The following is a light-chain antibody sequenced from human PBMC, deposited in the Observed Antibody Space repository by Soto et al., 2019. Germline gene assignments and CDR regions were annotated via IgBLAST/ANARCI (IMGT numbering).Light chain of an antibody. CDR3: QQRSNWPVWT. Sequence: EIVLAQASGTLCFSPGQRATLSCRSSRSLSNNIYLAWYQQKPGQAPRLLIYDASNRATGIPARFSGSGSGTDFTLTISSLEPEDFAVYYCQQRSNWPVWTFGQGTKVDIK. CDR2: DAS. CDR1: RSLSNNIY. V-gene: IGKV3-11*01. J-gene: IGKJ1*01.